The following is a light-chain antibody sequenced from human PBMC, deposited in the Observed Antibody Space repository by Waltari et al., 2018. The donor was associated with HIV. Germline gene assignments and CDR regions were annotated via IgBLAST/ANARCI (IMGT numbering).Light chain of an antibody. J-gene: IGKJ2*01. V-gene: IGKV1-5*03. CDR2: KAS. CDR1: QIIDNW. CDR3: QQYNSHSYA. Sequence: DVQMTQSPSTLSAGVGDKVTITCRASQIIDNWLAWYQQKPGKSPKLLIYKASYLESGVPSRFSGSVSEADFTLIIDGLQPDDFATYYCQQYNSHSYAFGQGTKVDVK.